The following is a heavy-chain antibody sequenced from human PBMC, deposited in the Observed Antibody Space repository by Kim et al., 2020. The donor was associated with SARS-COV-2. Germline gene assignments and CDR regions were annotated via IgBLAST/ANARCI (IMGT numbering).Heavy chain of an antibody. D-gene: IGHD4-17*01. CDR1: GYMFTSYG. CDR3: ARGAYGDVSFDY. V-gene: IGHV1-18*04. J-gene: IGHJ4*02. Sequence: ASVKVSCKACGYMFTSYGFSWVRQAPGQGLDWLGWISARDGNTKYGQKVQGRVIMTTDTSTNTAYMELWSLRSDDTAMYYCARGAYGDVSFDYWGQVTLV. CDR2: ISARDGNT.